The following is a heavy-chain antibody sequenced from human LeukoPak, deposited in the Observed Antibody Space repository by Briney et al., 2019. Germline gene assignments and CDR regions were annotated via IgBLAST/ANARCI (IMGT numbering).Heavy chain of an antibody. J-gene: IGHJ6*02. CDR1: GYTFTSFG. D-gene: IGHD1-26*01. Sequence: ASVKVSCKASGYTFTSFGLSRVRQAPGQGLEWMGWISAYNGNTNYAQRLQGRVTMTTDTSTSTAYMEVRSLRSDDTAVYYCARDSLSGSYYGEGWYYYGMDVWGQGTTLTVSS. CDR2: ISAYNGNT. V-gene: IGHV1-18*01. CDR3: ARDSLSGSYYGEGWYYYGMDV.